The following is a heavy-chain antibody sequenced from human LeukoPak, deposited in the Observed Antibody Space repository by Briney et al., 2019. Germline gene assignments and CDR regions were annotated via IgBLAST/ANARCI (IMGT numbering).Heavy chain of an antibody. Sequence: GSSVKVSCKAPGGTFSSYAISWVRQAPGQGLEWMGRIIPILGIANYAQKFQGRVTITADKSTSTAYMELSSLRSEDTAVYYCARVGSGWPGDYWGQGPLVTVSS. D-gene: IGHD6-19*01. CDR2: IIPILGIA. J-gene: IGHJ4*02. CDR3: ARVGSGWPGDY. CDR1: GGTFSSYA. V-gene: IGHV1-69*04.